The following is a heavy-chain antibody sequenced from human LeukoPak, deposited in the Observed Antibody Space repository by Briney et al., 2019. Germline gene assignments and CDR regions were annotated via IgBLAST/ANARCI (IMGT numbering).Heavy chain of an antibody. CDR1: GYTFTSYG. D-gene: IGHD3-22*01. CDR2: ISAYNGNT. V-gene: IGHV1-18*01. Sequence: ASVKVSCKASGYTFTSYGISWVRQAPGQGLEWMGWISAYNGNTNYAQKLQGRVTMTTDTSTSTAYMELRSLRSDDTAVYYCERDPNSYYDSSGPQDDYWGQGTLVTVSS. J-gene: IGHJ4*02. CDR3: ERDPNSYYDSSGPQDDY.